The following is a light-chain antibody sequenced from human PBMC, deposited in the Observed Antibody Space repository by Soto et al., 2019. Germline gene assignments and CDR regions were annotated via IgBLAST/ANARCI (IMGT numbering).Light chain of an antibody. Sequence: DIQMTQSPSTLSGSVGDRVTITCRASQTISSWLAWYQQKPGKAPKLLIYKASTLKSGVPSRFSGSGSGTEFTLTISSLQAEDVAVYYCQQYYSTPRTFGQGTKVDI. CDR1: QTISSW. CDR3: QQYYSTPRT. J-gene: IGKJ1*01. V-gene: IGKV1-5*03. CDR2: KAS.